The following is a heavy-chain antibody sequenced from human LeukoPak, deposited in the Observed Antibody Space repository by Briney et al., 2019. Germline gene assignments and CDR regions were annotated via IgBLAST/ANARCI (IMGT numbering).Heavy chain of an antibody. D-gene: IGHD3-22*01. CDR3: ARGHRYYDSSGYLGVAEYYYYYYMDV. CDR1: GDSISSSAYY. V-gene: IGHV4-39*07. Sequence: SETLSLTCSVSGDSISSSAYYWGWIRQPPEKGLEWIGSVSYREGSYQNPSLKTRVTVSMDTSKNQFSLRLRSVTAADTAVYYCARGHRYYDSSGYLGVAEYYYYYYMDVWGKGTTVTVSS. CDR2: VSYREGS. J-gene: IGHJ6*03.